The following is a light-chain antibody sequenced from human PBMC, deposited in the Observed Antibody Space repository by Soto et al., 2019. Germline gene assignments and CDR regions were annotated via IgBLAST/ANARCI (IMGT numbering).Light chain of an antibody. J-gene: IGLJ2*01. Sequence: QSVLTQPASVSGSPGQSITISCTGTSSDVGGYNYVSWYQHHPGKAPKLLIYDVNNRPSGVSDRFSGSKSGNTASLTISGLQTEDEADYYCSSYTSSSTSVIFGRGTKLTVL. CDR2: DVN. CDR3: SSYTSSSTSVI. CDR1: SSDVGGYNY. V-gene: IGLV2-14*01.